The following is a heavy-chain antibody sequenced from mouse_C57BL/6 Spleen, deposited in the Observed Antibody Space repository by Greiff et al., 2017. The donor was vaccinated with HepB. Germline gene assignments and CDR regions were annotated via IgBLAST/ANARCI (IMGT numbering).Heavy chain of an antibody. V-gene: IGHV1-15*01. Sequence: QVQLQQSGAELVRPGASVTLSCKASGYTFTDYEMHWVKQTPVHGLEWIGAIDPETGGTAYNQKFKGKAILTADKSSSTAYMELRSLTSEDSAVYYCTRLDYHYAMDYWGQGTSVTVSS. CDR1: GYTFTDYE. CDR3: TRLDYHYAMDY. J-gene: IGHJ4*01. CDR2: IDPETGGT. D-gene: IGHD2-4*01.